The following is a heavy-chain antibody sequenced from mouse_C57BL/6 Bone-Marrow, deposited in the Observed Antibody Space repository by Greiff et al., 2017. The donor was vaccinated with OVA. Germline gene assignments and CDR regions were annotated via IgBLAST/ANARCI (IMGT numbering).Heavy chain of an antibody. CDR2: IDPENGDT. V-gene: IGHV14-4*01. CDR1: GFNIKDDY. D-gene: IGHD2-5*01. J-gene: IGHJ4*01. Sequence: DVKLQESGAELVRPGASVKLSCTASGFNIKDDYMHWVKQRPEQGLEWIGWIDPENGDTEYASKFQGKATITADTSSNTAYLQLSSLTSEDTAVYYCTPLYSNFYAMDYWGQGTSVTVSS. CDR3: TPLYSNFYAMDY.